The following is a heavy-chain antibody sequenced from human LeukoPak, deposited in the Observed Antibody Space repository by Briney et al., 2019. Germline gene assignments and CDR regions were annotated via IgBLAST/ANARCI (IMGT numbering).Heavy chain of an antibody. D-gene: IGHD1-7*01. V-gene: IGHV1-18*01. CDR3: ARVGLPTWYYYFDY. Sequence: ASVKVSCKASGYTFTSYGISWVRQAPGQGLEWMGWISVYNSNTNYAQKLQDRVTMTTDTSTSTAYMELRSLRSDDTAVYYCARVGLPTWYYYFDYWGQGTLVTVSS. CDR1: GYTFTSYG. J-gene: IGHJ4*02. CDR2: ISVYNSNT.